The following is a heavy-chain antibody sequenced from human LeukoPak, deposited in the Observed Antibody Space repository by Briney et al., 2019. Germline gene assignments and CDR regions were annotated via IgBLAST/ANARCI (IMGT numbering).Heavy chain of an antibody. CDR1: GFTFSSYG. CDR3: AKGSGGSYYGYFDY. J-gene: IGHJ4*02. D-gene: IGHD1-26*01. V-gene: IGHV3-30*18. CDR2: VSHDGTNE. Sequence: GGSLRLSCAASGFTFSSYGMHWVRQAPGKGLEWVAVVSHDGTNEFSADSVKGRFTISRDNSKDTLYLQMNSLRAEDTAVYYCAKGSGGSYYGYFDYWGQGTLVTVSS.